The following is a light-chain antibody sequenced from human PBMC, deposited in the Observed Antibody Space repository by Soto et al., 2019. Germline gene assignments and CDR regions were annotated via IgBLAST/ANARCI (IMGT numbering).Light chain of an antibody. CDR2: AAS. Sequence: DIHLTQSPSFLSASVGDRVTITCRASQGIASSLAWYQQKAGKAPKLLIYAASTLESGVPSRFSGSGPGTEFTLTISSLQPEDFGIYSCQQFNSYPLTFGGGTKVEIK. CDR3: QQFNSYPLT. V-gene: IGKV1-9*01. J-gene: IGKJ4*01. CDR1: QGIASS.